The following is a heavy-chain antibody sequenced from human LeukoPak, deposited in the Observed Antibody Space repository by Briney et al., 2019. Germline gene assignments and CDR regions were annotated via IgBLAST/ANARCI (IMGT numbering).Heavy chain of an antibody. Sequence: GGSVRLSCAAPGFTLTHYAMTWVRQAPGEGLEWVSGISEGVGNTYYADSVKGRFTISRDHSKNTLYLQMNSLRAEDTALYYCAKREKGTTGRFFDYWGQGTLVTVSS. J-gene: IGHJ4*02. CDR1: GFTLTHYA. V-gene: IGHV3-23*01. CDR2: ISEGVGNT. D-gene: IGHD4-17*01. CDR3: AKREKGTTGRFFDY.